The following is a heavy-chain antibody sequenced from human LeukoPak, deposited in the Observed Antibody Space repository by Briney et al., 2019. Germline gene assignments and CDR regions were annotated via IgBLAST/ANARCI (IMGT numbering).Heavy chain of an antibody. J-gene: IGHJ4*02. V-gene: IGHV1-3*01. CDR3: ARGRWSATTASYYLDF. D-gene: IGHD5-24*01. CDR1: EYTFTDYA. CDR2: INAGKGNT. Sequence: GASVKVSCKASEYTFTDYAINWGRQAPGQRLEWMGWINAGKGNTRYSQRSQGRVTITRDTSASTAYMELSSLTSEDTAVYYCARGRWSATTASYYLDFWGQGTLVTVSS.